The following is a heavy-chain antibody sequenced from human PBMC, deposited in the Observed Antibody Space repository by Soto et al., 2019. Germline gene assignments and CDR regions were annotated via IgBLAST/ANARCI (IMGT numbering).Heavy chain of an antibody. CDR1: GGSISSGGYY. J-gene: IGHJ5*02. Sequence: SETLSLTCTVSGGSISSGGYYWSWIRQHPGKGLEWIGYIFYSGTTYYNPSLKSRVTISVDTSKNQFSLKLTSVTAADTAVYYCARDQLEGNWFDPWGQGTLVTVSS. D-gene: IGHD1-1*01. CDR3: ARDQLEGNWFDP. CDR2: IFYSGTT. V-gene: IGHV4-31*03.